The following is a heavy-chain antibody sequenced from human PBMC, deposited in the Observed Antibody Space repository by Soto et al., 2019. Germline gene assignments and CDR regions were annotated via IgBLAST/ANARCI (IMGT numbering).Heavy chain of an antibody. CDR3: ARDFGSLGATIDY. CDR2: ISYDGSNN. V-gene: IGHV3-30-3*01. J-gene: IGHJ4*02. Sequence: GGSLRLSCAASGFTFSSHAMHWVRQAPGKGLEWVAVISYDGSNNYYADSVKGRFTISRDNSKNTLYLQMNSLRAEDTAVYYCARDFGSLGATIDYWGQGTLVTVSS. CDR1: GFTFSSHA. D-gene: IGHD1-26*01.